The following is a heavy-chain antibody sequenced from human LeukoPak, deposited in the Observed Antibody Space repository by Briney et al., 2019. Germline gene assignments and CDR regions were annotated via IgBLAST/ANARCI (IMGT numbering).Heavy chain of an antibody. Sequence: GGSLRLSCAASGFTFSDYYMSWIRQAPGKGLEWVSYISSSGSTIYYADSVKGRFTISRDNAKNSLYLQMNSLRAEDTAVYFCARALAVAASGPLDIWGQGTMVTVSS. CDR1: GFTFSDYY. CDR2: ISSSGSTI. J-gene: IGHJ3*02. V-gene: IGHV3-11*01. D-gene: IGHD6-19*01. CDR3: ARALAVAASGPLDI.